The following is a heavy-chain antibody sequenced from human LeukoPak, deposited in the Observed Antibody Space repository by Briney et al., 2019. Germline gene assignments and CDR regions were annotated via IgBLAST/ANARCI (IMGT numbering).Heavy chain of an antibody. CDR1: LYILRKYL. V-gene: IGHV3-7*01. Sequence: GGCPRLSRAHPLYILRKYLTGCVPQAPGKGLEWVANINEDGREKYYMDSVRGGYNISRDNVQNTLYMQMKIVRDQDTAVFYFLSWSGHCGQGALVTVSS. CDR2: INEDGREK. D-gene: IGHD3-10*01. CDR3: LSWSGH. J-gene: IGHJ4*02.